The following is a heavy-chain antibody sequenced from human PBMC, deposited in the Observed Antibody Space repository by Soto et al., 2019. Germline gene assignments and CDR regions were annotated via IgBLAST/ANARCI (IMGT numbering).Heavy chain of an antibody. D-gene: IGHD3-10*01. J-gene: IGHJ4*02. CDR2: INYSGRV. CDR3: ASSYGSGSGEFDY. Sequence: QVQLQQWGAGLLKPSETLSLTCAVYGASFSGNYWSWIRQTPGKRLEWIGHINYSGRVTYNPSLESRTTISGDTSRNHLSLNLTSVTAADTAVYYCASSYGSGSGEFDYWGQGTSVTVSS. CDR1: GASFSGNY. V-gene: IGHV4-34*01.